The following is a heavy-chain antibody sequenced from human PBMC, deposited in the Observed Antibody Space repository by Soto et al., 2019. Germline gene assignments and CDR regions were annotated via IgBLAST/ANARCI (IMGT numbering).Heavy chain of an antibody. CDR1: GFTFSSYA. CDR2: ISYDGSNK. V-gene: IGHV3-30-3*01. J-gene: IGHJ4*02. CDR3: AREGWSLEWELPSPTLRNEIDY. Sequence: QVQLVESGGGVVQPGRSLRLSCAASGFTFSSYAMHWVRQAPGKGLEWVAVISYDGSNKYYADSVKGRFTISRDNSKNTLYLQMNSLRAEDTAVYYCAREGWSLEWELPSPTLRNEIDYWGQGTLVTVSS. D-gene: IGHD1-26*01.